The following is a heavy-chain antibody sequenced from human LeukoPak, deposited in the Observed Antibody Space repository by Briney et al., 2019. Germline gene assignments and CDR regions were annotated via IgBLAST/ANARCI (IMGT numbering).Heavy chain of an antibody. CDR3: MGDSTDY. V-gene: IGHV4-34*01. CDR2: INHSGST. CDR1: GGSFSGYY. J-gene: IGHJ4*02. D-gene: IGHD3-22*01. Sequence: SETLSLTCAVYGGSFSGYYWSWIRQPPGKGLEWIGEINHSGSTNYNPSLKSRVTISVDTSKNQFSLKLSSVTAADTAVYYCMGDSTDYWGQGTLVNVSS.